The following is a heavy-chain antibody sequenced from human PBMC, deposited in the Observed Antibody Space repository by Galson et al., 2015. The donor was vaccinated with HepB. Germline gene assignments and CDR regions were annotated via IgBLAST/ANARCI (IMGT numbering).Heavy chain of an antibody. D-gene: IGHD7-27*01. Sequence: SLRLSCAASGFTFSTYNMNWVRQAPGKGLEWLSYISRSSGTIKYYADSVKGRFTISRDNAKNSLYLQMNSLRVEDTAVYYCARDRLGGTFDYWGQGTLVTVSS. CDR3: ARDRLGGTFDY. CDR2: ISRSSGTI. V-gene: IGHV3-48*01. CDR1: GFTFSTYN. J-gene: IGHJ4*02.